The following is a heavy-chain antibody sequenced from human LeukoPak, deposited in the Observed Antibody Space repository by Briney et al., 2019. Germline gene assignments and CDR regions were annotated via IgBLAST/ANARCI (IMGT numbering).Heavy chain of an antibody. Sequence: ASVKVSCKASGGTFSSYTISWVRQAPGQGLEWMGGIIPIFGTANYAQKFQGRVTITADESTSTAYMELSSLRSEGTAVYYCARVGDFWSGYYRPFDYWGQGTLVTVSS. CDR1: GGTFSSYT. V-gene: IGHV1-69*13. CDR2: IIPIFGTA. J-gene: IGHJ4*02. CDR3: ARVGDFWSGYYRPFDY. D-gene: IGHD3-3*01.